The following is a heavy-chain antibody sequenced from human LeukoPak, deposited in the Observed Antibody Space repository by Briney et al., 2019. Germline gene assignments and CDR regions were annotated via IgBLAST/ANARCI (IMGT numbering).Heavy chain of an antibody. Sequence: SQTLSLTCTVSGGSISSGGYYWSWIRQHPGKGLEWFGYIYYSGSTYYNPSLKSRVTISVDTSKNQFSLKLSSVTAADTAVYYCARLAVMITFGGVITPDWFDPWGQGTLVTVSS. J-gene: IGHJ5*02. CDR2: IYYSGST. CDR3: ARLAVMITFGGVITPDWFDP. CDR1: GGSISSGGYY. D-gene: IGHD3-16*02. V-gene: IGHV4-31*03.